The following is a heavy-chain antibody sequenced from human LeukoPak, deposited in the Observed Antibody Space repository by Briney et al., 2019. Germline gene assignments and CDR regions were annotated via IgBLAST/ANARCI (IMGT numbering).Heavy chain of an antibody. D-gene: IGHD5-24*01. CDR2: INHSGST. CDR1: GGSFSGYY. Sequence: SETLSLTCAVSGGSFSGYYWSWIRQPPGKGLEWIGEINHSGSTNYNPSLKSRVTISVDTSKNQFSLKLSSVTAADTAVYYCARGMGHIGSYFDYWGQGTLVTVSS. J-gene: IGHJ4*02. CDR3: ARGMGHIGSYFDY. V-gene: IGHV4-34*01.